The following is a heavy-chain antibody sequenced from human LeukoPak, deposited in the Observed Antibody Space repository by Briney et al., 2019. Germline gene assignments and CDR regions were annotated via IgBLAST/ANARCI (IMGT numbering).Heavy chain of an antibody. CDR3: ARVAMVRRTQIFYYYYGMDV. J-gene: IGHJ6*02. D-gene: IGHD3-10*01. CDR2: INPSGGST. Sequence: ASVKVSCKASGYTFTSYYMHWVRQAPGRGPEWMGIINPSGGSTSYAQKFQGRVTMTRDTSTSTVYMELSSLRSEDTAVYYCARVAMVRRTQIFYYYYGMDVWGQGTTVTVSS. V-gene: IGHV1-46*01. CDR1: GYTFTSYY.